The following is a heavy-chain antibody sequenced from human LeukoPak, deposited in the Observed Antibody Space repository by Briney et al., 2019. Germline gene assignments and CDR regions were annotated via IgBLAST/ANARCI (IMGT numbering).Heavy chain of an antibody. D-gene: IGHD3-22*01. CDR1: GGTFSSYT. Sequence: VASVKVSCKASGGTFSSYTISWVRQAPGQGLEWMGRIIPILGIANYAQKFQGRVTITADKSTSTAYMELSSVRSEDTAVYYCAARYYYDSSGAIDYWGQGALVTVSS. CDR3: AARYYYDSSGAIDY. J-gene: IGHJ4*02. CDR2: IIPILGIA. V-gene: IGHV1-69*02.